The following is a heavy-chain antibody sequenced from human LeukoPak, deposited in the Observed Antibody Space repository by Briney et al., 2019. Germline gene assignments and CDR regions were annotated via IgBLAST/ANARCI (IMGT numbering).Heavy chain of an antibody. CDR2: IATSTGNT. CDR1: GYIFTTYG. D-gene: IGHD4-17*01. Sequence: VASVKVSCKTSGYIFTTYGISWVRQAPGQGLEWMGWIATSTGNTKYAQKFQGRVTMTIDTATSTAYMEVRSLRSDDTAVYYCASDASDGDPILWGQGTLVTVSS. J-gene: IGHJ4*02. CDR3: ASDASDGDPIL. V-gene: IGHV1-18*01.